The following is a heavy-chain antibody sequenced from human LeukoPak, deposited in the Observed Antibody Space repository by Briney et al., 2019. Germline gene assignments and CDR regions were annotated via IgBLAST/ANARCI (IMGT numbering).Heavy chain of an antibody. D-gene: IGHD6-13*01. Sequence: GRSLRLSCAASGITFRSSAMHWVRQAPGKGLEWVAVISYDRSKEHYADSVKGRFTISRDNSKNTLYLQMNSLRAEDTAMYYCARDRTLSSPGPGDGFDIWGQGTMVTVSS. V-gene: IGHV3-30*04. CDR3: ARDRTLSSPGPGDGFDI. CDR2: ISYDRSKE. CDR1: GITFRSSA. J-gene: IGHJ3*02.